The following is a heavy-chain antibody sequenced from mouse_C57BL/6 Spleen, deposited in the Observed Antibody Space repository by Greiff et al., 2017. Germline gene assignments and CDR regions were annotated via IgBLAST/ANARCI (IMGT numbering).Heavy chain of an antibody. V-gene: IGHV3-6*01. CDR1: GYSITSGYY. CDR2: ISYDGSN. J-gene: IGHJ4*01. D-gene: IGHD1-1*01. Sequence: DVKLVESGPGLVKPSQSLSLTCSVTGYSITSGYYWNWIRQFPGNKLEWMGYISYDGSNNYNPSLKNRISITRDTSKNQFFLKLNSVTTEDTATYYCARDYYGSSSYYAMDYWGQGTSVTVSS. CDR3: ARDYYGSSSYYAMDY.